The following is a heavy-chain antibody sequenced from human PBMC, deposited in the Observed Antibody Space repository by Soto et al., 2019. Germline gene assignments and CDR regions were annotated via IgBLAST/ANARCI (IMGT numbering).Heavy chain of an antibody. CDR1: GYTFTSYG. D-gene: IGHD3-9*01. J-gene: IGHJ6*03. Sequence: ASVKVSCKASGYTFTSYGISWVLQAPGQGLEWMGWISAYNGNTNYAQKLQGRVTMTTDTSTSTAYMELRSLRSDDTAVYYCARRTYYDILTGYYPSDYYYYMDVWGKGTTVTVSS. CDR3: ARRTYYDILTGYYPSDYYYYMDV. V-gene: IGHV1-18*01. CDR2: ISAYNGNT.